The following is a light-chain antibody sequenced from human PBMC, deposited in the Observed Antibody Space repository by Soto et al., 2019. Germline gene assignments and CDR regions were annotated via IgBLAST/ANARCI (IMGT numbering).Light chain of an antibody. CDR2: DVN. V-gene: IGLV2-11*01. CDR1: SNDIGGYNY. J-gene: IGLJ1*01. CDR3: CSNAGRPDV. Sequence: QSVLTQPRSVSGSPGQSVAISCTGTSNDIGGYNYVSWYQQHPGKAPKVMIYDVNKRTSGVPDRFSGSKSGNTASLTISDLQAEDEADYYCCSNAGRPDVFGTGTKLTVL.